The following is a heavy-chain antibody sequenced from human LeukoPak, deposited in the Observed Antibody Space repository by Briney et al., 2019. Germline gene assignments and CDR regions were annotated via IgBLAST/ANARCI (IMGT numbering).Heavy chain of an antibody. D-gene: IGHD3-9*01. CDR1: GGSFSNYY. CDR3: ARASYDILTGYYNDY. V-gene: IGHV4-34*01. CDR2: INQSGYI. Sequence: SETLSLTCAVYGGSFSNYYWNWIRQPPGKGLEWIGEINQSGYINYNPSLKSRVTISVDTSKNQFSLKLSSVTAADTAVYYCARASYDILTGYYNDYWGQGTLVTVSS. J-gene: IGHJ4*02.